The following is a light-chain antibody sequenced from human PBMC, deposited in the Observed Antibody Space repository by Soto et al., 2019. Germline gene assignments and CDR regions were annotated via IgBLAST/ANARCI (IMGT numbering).Light chain of an antibody. V-gene: IGKV1-9*01. J-gene: IGKJ3*01. CDR3: QQGNRFPIP. CDR1: QGSSSF. Sequence: IELTQSPSALSPSVGDRVSITCRASQGSSSFLAWYQQKPGKAPKLLKYGASTWQSGVPSRFIGSGSGTDSALTIGGLEPEDFATYFCQQGNRFPIPFGPGTNVDIK. CDR2: GAS.